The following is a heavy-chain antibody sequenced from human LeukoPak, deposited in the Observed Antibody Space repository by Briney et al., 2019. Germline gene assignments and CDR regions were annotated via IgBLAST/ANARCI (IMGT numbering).Heavy chain of an antibody. CDR2: IYYSGST. V-gene: IGHV4-39*01. D-gene: IGHD5-24*01. CDR1: GGSISSRSYY. CDR3: ARRGIFVEMDN. Sequence: PSETLSLTCTVSGGSISSRSYYWGWIRQPPGKGLEWIGSIYYSGSTYYNPSLKSRVTISVDTSKNQFSLKLSSVTAADTAVYYCARRGIFVEMDNWGQGALVTVSS. J-gene: IGHJ4*02.